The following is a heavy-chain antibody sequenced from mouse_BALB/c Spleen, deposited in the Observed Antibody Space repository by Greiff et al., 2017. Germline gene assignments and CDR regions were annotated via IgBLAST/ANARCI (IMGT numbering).Heavy chain of an antibody. CDR1: GFTFSSYG. J-gene: IGHJ4*01. D-gene: IGHD2-1*01. CDR2: INSNGGST. CDR3: ARDAGNYIYAMDY. Sequence: EVNVVESGGGLVQPGGSLKLSCAASGFTFSSYGMSWVRQTPDKRLELVATINSNGGSTYYPDSVKGRFTISRDNAKNTLYLQMSSLKSEDTAMYYCARDAGNYIYAMDYWGQGTSVTVSS. V-gene: IGHV5-6-3*01.